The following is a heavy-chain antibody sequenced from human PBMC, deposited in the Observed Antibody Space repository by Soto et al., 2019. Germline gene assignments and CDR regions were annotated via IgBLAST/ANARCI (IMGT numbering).Heavy chain of an antibody. CDR1: GGSFSGYY. CDR3: ARGLGCSSTSCLYYYGMDV. CDR2: INHSGST. J-gene: IGHJ6*04. Sequence: SETLSLTCAVYGGSFSGYYWSWIRQPPGKGLERIGEINHSGSTNYNPSLKSRVTISVDTSKNQFSLKLSSVTAADTAVYYCARGLGCSSTSCLYYYGMDVWGKGTTVTVSS. D-gene: IGHD2-2*01. V-gene: IGHV4-34*01.